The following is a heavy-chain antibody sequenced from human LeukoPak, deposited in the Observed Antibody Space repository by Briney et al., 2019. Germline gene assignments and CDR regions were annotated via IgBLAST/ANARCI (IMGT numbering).Heavy chain of an antibody. CDR2: IYYSGST. J-gene: IGHJ4*02. CDR3: ARVVVIAIRGLYYFDY. CDR1: GGSISSSSYC. V-gene: IGHV4-39*01. Sequence: KASETLSLTCTVSGGSISSSSYCWGWIRQPPGKGLEWIGSIYYSGSTYYNPSLRSRVTISVDTSKNQFSLKLSSVTAADTAVYYCARVVVIAIRGLYYFDYWGQGTLVTVSS. D-gene: IGHD2-21*01.